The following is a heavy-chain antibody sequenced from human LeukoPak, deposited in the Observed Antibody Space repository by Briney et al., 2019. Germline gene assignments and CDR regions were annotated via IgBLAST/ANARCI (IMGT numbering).Heavy chain of an antibody. CDR1: GGSISSYY. CDR2: IYTSGCT. D-gene: IGHD5-18*01. V-gene: IGHV4-4*07. J-gene: IGHJ4*02. Sequence: PAETLSLTCTVSGGSISSYYWSWIRQPAGKGLEWIGRIYTSGCTNYNPSLKSRVTMSVDTSKNQFSLKLSSVTAADTAVYYCARDSDTAMVRGFDYWGQGTLVTVSS. CDR3: ARDSDTAMVRGFDY.